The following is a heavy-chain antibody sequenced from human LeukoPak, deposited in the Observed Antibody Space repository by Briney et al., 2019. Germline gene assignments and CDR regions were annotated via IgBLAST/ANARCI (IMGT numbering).Heavy chain of an antibody. CDR3: ARTHEDYYDSSGLFDY. J-gene: IGHJ4*02. D-gene: IGHD3-22*01. V-gene: IGHV4-31*11. CDR2: IYYSGST. CDR1: GGSIRNSSFY. Sequence: SETLSLTCAVSGGSIRNSSFYWGWIRQHPGKGLEWIGYIYYSGSTYYNPSLKSRVTISVDTSKNQFSLKLSSVTAADTAVYYCARTHEDYYDSSGLFDYWGQGTLVTVSS.